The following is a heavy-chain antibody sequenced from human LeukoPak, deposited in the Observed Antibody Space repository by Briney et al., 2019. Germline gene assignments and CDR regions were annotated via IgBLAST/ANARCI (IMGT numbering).Heavy chain of an antibody. J-gene: IGHJ4*02. CDR2: IIPIFGTA. CDR3: ARVTDCGGDCYDY. V-gene: IGHV1-69*01. CDR1: GGTFSSHA. D-gene: IGHD2-21*01. Sequence: ASVKVSCKXSGGTFSSHAISWVRQAPGQGLEWMGGIIPIFGTANYSQKFQGRVTITADESTSTAYMELSSLRSEDTAVYYCARVTDCGGDCYDYWGQGTLVTVSS.